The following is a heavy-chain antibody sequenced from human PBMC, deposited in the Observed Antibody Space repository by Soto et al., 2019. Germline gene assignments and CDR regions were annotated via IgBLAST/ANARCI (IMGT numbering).Heavy chain of an antibody. CDR1: GGSISSSIYY. D-gene: IGHD3-10*01. Sequence: SETLSLTCTVSGGSISSSIYYWGWIRQPPEKGLEWIGSVYYSGSTYYNPSLKSRVTISVDASKNQFSLKLSSVTAADTAVYYCARHWSDGSGIYYLDWIDPWGQGTLVTVSS. CDR3: ARHWSDGSGIYYLDWIDP. CDR2: VYYSGST. V-gene: IGHV4-39*01. J-gene: IGHJ5*02.